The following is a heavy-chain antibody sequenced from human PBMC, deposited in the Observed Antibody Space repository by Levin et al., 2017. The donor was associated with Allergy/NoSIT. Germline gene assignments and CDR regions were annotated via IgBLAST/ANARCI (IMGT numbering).Heavy chain of an antibody. CDR1: GFTFSGYG. CDR2: ISDDGSNK. CDR3: VKGPTAAGVWWFDP. V-gene: IGHV3-30*18. J-gene: IGHJ5*02. D-gene: IGHD6-13*01. Sequence: PGGSLRLSCAASGFTFSGYGMHWVRQAPGKGLEWVAVISDDGSNKYYSDSVKGRFTISRDNSRNTLYLQMNSLSAEDTAVYYCVKGPTAAGVWWFDPWGQGTLVTVSS.